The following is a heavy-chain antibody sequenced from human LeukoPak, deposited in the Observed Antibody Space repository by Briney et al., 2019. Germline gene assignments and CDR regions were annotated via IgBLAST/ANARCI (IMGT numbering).Heavy chain of an antibody. J-gene: IGHJ4*02. CDR3: VSFYETN. V-gene: IGHV3-74*01. Sequence: GGSLRLSCAASGNYWMHWVRQAPGKGLVWVSHVNSDGSWTSHADSVKGRFTISKDDAKNTVYLQMNNLRTEDTAVYYCVSFYETNWGRGTLVTVSS. CDR1: GNYW. D-gene: IGHD2-2*01. CDR2: VNSDGSWT.